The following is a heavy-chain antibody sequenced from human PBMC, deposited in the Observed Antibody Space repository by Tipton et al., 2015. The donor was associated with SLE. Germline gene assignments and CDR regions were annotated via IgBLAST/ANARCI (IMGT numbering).Heavy chain of an antibody. V-gene: IGHV4-34*01. Sequence: TLSLTCAVYGGSFSGYYWTWIRQSPGRGLEWIGDINHSGSSNYNPSLLSRVTLSVDVSKNQVSLRLSSVTAADTAVYYCANGGTSFHRIWGQGTLVTVSS. D-gene: IGHD3-10*01. CDR3: ANGGTSFHRI. J-gene: IGHJ4*02. CDR1: GGSFSGYY. CDR2: INHSGSS.